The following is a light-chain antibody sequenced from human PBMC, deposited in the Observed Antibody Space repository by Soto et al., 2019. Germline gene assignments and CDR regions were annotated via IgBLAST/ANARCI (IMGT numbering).Light chain of an antibody. CDR3: HQYNNWPRT. Sequence: EIVMTQSPASLSVSPGERATISCRASQSVSSNLAWYQQKPGQAPRLLIYDASTRATGIPARFSGSGSGTELTLTISSLQSEDFAVYYCHQYNNWPRTFGQGTKVEIK. J-gene: IGKJ1*01. V-gene: IGKV3-15*01. CDR1: QSVSSN. CDR2: DAS.